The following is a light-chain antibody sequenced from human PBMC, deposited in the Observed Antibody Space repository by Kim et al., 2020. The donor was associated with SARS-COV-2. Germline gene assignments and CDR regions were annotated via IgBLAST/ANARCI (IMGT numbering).Light chain of an antibody. Sequence: AAGGDRDTITCRASQGIRNYLAWYQQKPGKGPKLLIYAASTLQSGVPSRFSGSGSGTDFTLTISSLQPEDVATYYCHMYNSAPWTFGQGTKVDIK. CDR2: AAS. CDR3: HMYNSAPWT. V-gene: IGKV1-27*01. CDR1: QGIRNY. J-gene: IGKJ1*01.